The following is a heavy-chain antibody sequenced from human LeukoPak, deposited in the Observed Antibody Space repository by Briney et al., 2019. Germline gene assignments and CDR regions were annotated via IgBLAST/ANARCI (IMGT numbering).Heavy chain of an antibody. J-gene: IGHJ4*02. D-gene: IGHD5-18*01. CDR2: IYHSGST. Sequence: SQTLSLTCTVSGGSISSGGYYWSWIRQPPGKGLEWIGYIYHSGSTYYNPSLKSRVTISVDRSKNQFSLELSSVTAADTAVYYCARGGFLESSRGYNYGELDYWGQGTLVTVSS. V-gene: IGHV4-30-2*01. CDR3: ARGGFLESSRGYNYGELDY. CDR1: GGSISSGGYY.